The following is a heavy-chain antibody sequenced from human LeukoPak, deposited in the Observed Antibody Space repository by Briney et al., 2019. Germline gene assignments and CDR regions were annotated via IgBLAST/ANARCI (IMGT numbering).Heavy chain of an antibody. Sequence: PGGSLRLSCAASGFTVSSNYMSWVRQAPGKGLEWVSVIYSGGSTYYADSVKGRFTISRDTSKNTVYLQMNSLRAEDTAVYSCAKWSGDYPSYYLDYWGQGTLVTVSS. V-gene: IGHV3-53*01. CDR3: AKWSGDYPSYYLDY. D-gene: IGHD4-17*01. CDR2: IYSGGST. CDR1: GFTVSSNY. J-gene: IGHJ4*02.